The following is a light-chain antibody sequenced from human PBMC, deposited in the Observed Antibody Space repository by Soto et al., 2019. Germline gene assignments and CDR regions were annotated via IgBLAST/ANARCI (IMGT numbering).Light chain of an antibody. V-gene: IGKV3-15*01. CDR1: QSVSSN. J-gene: IGKJ1*01. CDR3: QQRSDWPWT. CDR2: GAY. Sequence: EIVMTQSPATLSVSPGERATLSCRASQSVSSNLAWYQQKPGQAPRLLIFGAYTRASGIPGRFSGSGSGTEFTLTISSLQSEDFAVYYCQQRSDWPWTFGQGTKVDIK.